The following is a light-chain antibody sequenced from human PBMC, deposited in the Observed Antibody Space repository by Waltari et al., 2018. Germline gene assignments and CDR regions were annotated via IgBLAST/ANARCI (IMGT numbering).Light chain of an antibody. CDR1: SGSVSASFY. Sequence: QTVVTQEPSVSVSPGGTVTLTCALSSGSVSASFYPSWYQQTPGQAPRTLIYSTNTRLFGVPNRFSGSILGNKAALTIAGAQVDDEADYYCVLYMDSGVWVFGGGTKLTVL. CDR3: VLYMDSGVWV. CDR2: STN. J-gene: IGLJ3*02. V-gene: IGLV8-61*01.